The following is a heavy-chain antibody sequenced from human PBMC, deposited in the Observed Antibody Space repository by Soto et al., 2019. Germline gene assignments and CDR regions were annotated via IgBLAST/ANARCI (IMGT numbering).Heavy chain of an antibody. CDR2: ILVDGRT. CDR1: GFICSSYD. V-gene: IGHV3-23*01. J-gene: IGHJ3*02. CDR3: AKATATGGGAFDI. D-gene: IGHD2-8*02. Sequence: GGPLRLSGAASGFICSSYDMSWVRQAPGKGLEWVSTILVDGRTFYVDSVKGRFTISRDSSKNTVYLQMNSLTAGDTALYYCAKATATGGGAFDICGQGTMVTVSS.